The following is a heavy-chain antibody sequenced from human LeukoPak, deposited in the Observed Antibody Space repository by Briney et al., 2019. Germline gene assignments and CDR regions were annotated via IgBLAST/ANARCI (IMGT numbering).Heavy chain of an antibody. V-gene: IGHV3-30*04. CDR1: GFTFSSYA. D-gene: IGHD1-26*01. J-gene: IGHJ4*02. CDR3: ARSRRRELLGTYFDY. Sequence: GRSLRLSCAASGFTFSSYAMHWVRQAPGQGLEWVAVISYDGNNKYYADSVEGRFTISRDNSNNTLYLQMNSLRAEDTAVYYCARSRRRELLGTYFDYWGQGTLVTVSS. CDR2: ISYDGNNK.